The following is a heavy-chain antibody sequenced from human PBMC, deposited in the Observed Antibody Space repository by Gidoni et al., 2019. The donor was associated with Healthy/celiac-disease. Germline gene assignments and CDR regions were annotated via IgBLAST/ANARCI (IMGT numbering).Heavy chain of an antibody. Sequence: QVQLQESGPGLVKPSETLSLTCTASGGSISSYYWSWIRPPPGKGLEWSGYIYYSGGTNDNPPLKSRVTISVDTSKNQFSLKRSSVTAADTAVYYWARGGVRLTMVRGVIPNPVDYWGQGTLVTVSS. D-gene: IGHD3-10*01. CDR3: ARGGVRLTMVRGVIPNPVDY. J-gene: IGHJ4*02. CDR2: IYYSGGT. CDR1: GGSISSYY. V-gene: IGHV4-59*08.